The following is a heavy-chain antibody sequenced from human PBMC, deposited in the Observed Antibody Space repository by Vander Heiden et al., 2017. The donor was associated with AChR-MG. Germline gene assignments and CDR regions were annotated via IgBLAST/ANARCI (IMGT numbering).Heavy chain of an antibody. V-gene: IGHV1-69*01. CDR3: ARDPDFSGYYYGSGYGMDV. Sequence: QVQLVQSGAEVKKPGSSVKVSCKASGGTFSRYAISWVRQAPGQGLEWMGGIIPIFGTANYAQKFQGRVTITADESTSTAYMELSSLRSEDTAVYYCARDPDFSGYYYGSGYGMDVWGQGTTVTVSS. J-gene: IGHJ6*02. CDR1: GGTFSRYA. CDR2: IIPIFGTA. D-gene: IGHD3-10*01.